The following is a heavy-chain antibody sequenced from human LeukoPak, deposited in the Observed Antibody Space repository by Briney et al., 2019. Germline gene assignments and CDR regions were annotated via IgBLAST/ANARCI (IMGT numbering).Heavy chain of an antibody. CDR3: AREDFWSASYNGWFDP. D-gene: IGHD3-3*01. Sequence: PSQTLSLTCTVSGGSISSGGYYWSWIRQPPGKGLEWIGYIYHSGSTYCNPSLKSRVTISLDTSKNQFSLKLSFVTAADTAVYYCAREDFWSASYNGWFDPWGQGTLVTVSS. CDR2: IYHSGST. J-gene: IGHJ5*02. CDR1: GGSISSGGYY. V-gene: IGHV4-30-2*01.